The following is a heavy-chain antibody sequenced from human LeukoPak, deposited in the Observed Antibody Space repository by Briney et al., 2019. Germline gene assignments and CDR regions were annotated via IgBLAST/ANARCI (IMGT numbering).Heavy chain of an antibody. Sequence: GGSLRLSCAASGFTFSSYAMSWVRQAPGKGLEWVSVIYSGGSTYYADSVKGRFTISRDNSKNTLYLQMNSLRAEDTAVYYCARETGAPFYYYYGMDVWGQGTTVTVSS. CDR1: GFTFSSYA. D-gene: IGHD7-27*01. CDR3: ARETGAPFYYYYGMDV. CDR2: IYSGGST. V-gene: IGHV3-53*01. J-gene: IGHJ6*02.